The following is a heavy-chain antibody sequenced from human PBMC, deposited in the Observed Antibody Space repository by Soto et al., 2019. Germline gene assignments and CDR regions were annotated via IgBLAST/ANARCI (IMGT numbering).Heavy chain of an antibody. D-gene: IGHD2-21*01. CDR2: IYYSGTT. CDR3: AASCVACGGFNYCGMDV. J-gene: IGHJ6*02. V-gene: IGHV4-31*03. Sequence: LSLTCTVSGGSISSGGYYWSWIRQHPGKGLEWIGYIYYSGTTYYNPSLKSRVTISVDTSKNQFSLKLSSVTAADTAVYYCAASCVACGGFNYCGMDVWGQGTTVTVSS. CDR1: GGSISSGGYY.